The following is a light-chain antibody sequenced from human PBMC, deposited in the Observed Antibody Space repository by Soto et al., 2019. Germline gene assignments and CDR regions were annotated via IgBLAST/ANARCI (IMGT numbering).Light chain of an antibody. V-gene: IGLV1-44*01. CDR1: SSNIESHT. CDR2: TNN. Sequence: QSVLTQPPSASGTPGQRITISCSGSSSNIESHTVNWYQQVPGTAPKLLINTNNQRPSGVPDRFSGSKSGASASLAISGLQSEDAATYYCATWDDSRKGLFGTGTKVTV. J-gene: IGLJ1*01. CDR3: ATWDDSRKGL.